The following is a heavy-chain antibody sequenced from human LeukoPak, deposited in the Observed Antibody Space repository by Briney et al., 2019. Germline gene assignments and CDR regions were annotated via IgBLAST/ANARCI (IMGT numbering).Heavy chain of an antibody. CDR2: INHSGST. V-gene: IGHV4-34*01. Sequence: SETLSLTCAVYGGSFSGYYWSWIRQPPGKGLEWIGEINHSGSTNYNPSLKSRVTISVDTSKNQFSLKLSSVTAADTAVYYCARSRIMITFGGVISDAFDIWGQGTTVTVSS. CDR3: ARSRIMITFGGVISDAFDI. D-gene: IGHD3-16*01. CDR1: GGSFSGYY. J-gene: IGHJ3*02.